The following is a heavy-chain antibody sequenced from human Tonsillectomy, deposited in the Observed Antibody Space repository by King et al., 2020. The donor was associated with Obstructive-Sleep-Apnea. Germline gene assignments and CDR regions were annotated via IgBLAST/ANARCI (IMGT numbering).Heavy chain of an antibody. Sequence: QLQESGPGLVKPSETLSLTCTVSSGSVSSSSYYWGWIRQPPGKGLEWIGNVYYMGSTSYNPSLKSRVTISVDTSKNQFSLKVGSLTAADTAVYYCVRNMNTYGYGGPFDYWGQGTLVTVSS. J-gene: IGHJ4*02. CDR3: VRNMNTYGYGGPFDY. D-gene: IGHD5-18*01. CDR2: VYYMGST. CDR1: SGSVSSSSYY. V-gene: IGHV4-39*07.